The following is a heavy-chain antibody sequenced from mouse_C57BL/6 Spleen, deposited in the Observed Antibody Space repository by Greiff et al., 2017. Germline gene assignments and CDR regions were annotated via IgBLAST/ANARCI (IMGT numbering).Heavy chain of an antibody. J-gene: IGHJ2*01. CDR3: GRLITTAGDY. Sequence: QVQLKESGAELVKPGASVKLSCKASGYTFTSYWMHWVKQRPGQGLEWIGMIHPNSGSTNYNEKFKSKATLTVDKSSSTAYMQLSSLTSEDSAVYYCGRLITTAGDYWGQGTTLTVSS. V-gene: IGHV1-64*01. CDR2: IHPNSGST. D-gene: IGHD1-1*01. CDR1: GYTFTSYW.